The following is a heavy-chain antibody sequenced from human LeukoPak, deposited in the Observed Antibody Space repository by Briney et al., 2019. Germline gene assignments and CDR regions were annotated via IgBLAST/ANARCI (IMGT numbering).Heavy chain of an antibody. CDR1: GFTFSSYG. CDR2: ISYDGSNK. V-gene: IGHV3-30*18. J-gene: IGHJ3*02. CDR3: AKDLNDSSGYGLDDAFDI. D-gene: IGHD3-22*01. Sequence: GGSLRLSCAASGFTFSSYGMHWVRQAPGKGLEWVAVISYDGSNKYYADSVKGRFTISRDNSKNTLYLQMNSLRAEDTAVYSCAKDLNDSSGYGLDDAFDIWGQGTMVTVSS.